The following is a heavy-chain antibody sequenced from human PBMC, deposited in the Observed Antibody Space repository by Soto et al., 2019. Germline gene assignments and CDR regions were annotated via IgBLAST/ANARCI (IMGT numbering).Heavy chain of an antibody. V-gene: IGHV4-39*01. J-gene: IGHJ4*02. D-gene: IGHD2-2*01. Sequence: SETLSLTCTVSGGSISSSSYYWVWIRQPPGKGLEWIGSIYYSGSTYYTPSLKSRVTISVDTSKNQFSLKLSSVTAADTAVYYCASEPIRGLYCSSTSCFLDYWGQGTLVTV. CDR2: IYYSGST. CDR1: GGSISSSSYY. CDR3: ASEPIRGLYCSSTSCFLDY.